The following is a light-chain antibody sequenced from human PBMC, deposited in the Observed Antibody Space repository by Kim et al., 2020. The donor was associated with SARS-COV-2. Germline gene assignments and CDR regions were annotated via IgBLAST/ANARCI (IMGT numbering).Light chain of an antibody. CDR2: GKN. J-gene: IGLJ1*01. CDR1: SLRSYY. CDR3: NSRDSSGNHLV. V-gene: IGLV3-19*01. Sequence: ALGLTVRNTCQGDSLRSYYASWYQQKPGQAPVLVIYGKNNRPSGIPDRFSGSSSGNTASLTITGAQAEDEADYYCNSRDSSGNHLVFGTGTKVTVL.